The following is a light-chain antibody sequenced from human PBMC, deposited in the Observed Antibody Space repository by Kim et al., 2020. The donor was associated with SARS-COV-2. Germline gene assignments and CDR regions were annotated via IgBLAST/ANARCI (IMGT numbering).Light chain of an antibody. CDR3: QQYSHWPPYT. CDR2: GAS. V-gene: IGKV3-15*01. CDR1: QSIINN. J-gene: IGKJ2*01. Sequence: EIVMTQSPATLSVSPGERATLSCRASQSIINNLAWYQQKPGQAPRLLIYGASTRATDNPARFSGSGSGTEFTLIISSLQSADFAVYYCQQYSHWPPYTFGQGNKLEI.